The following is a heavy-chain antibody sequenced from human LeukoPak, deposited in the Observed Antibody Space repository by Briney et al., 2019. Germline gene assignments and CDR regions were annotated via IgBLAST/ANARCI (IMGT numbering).Heavy chain of an antibody. V-gene: IGHV3-23*01. CDR2: ISGSGGST. D-gene: IGHD3-16*01. CDR1: GFTFSSYA. J-gene: IGHJ4*02. Sequence: GGSLRLSCAASGFTFSSYAMSWVRQAPGKGLEWVSAISGSGGSTYYADSVKGRFTISRDNSKNTLYLQMNSLRAEDTAVYYCAKVEGERGRSPYYFDYWGQGTLVPVSS. CDR3: AKVEGERGRSPYYFDY.